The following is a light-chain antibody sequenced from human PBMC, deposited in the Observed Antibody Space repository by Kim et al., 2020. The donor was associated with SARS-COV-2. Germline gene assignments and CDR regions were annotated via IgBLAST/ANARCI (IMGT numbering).Light chain of an antibody. V-gene: IGKV3-20*01. CDR1: QSVGSRY. J-gene: IGKJ2*01. CDR2: GAS. Sequence: SPGERATLFWRASQSVGSRYLAWYQHKRGQPPRLLIYGASTRASDIPERFSGSGSGADFTLTISKLEPEDFAVYYCQRFGSSPPYTFGQGTKLEI. CDR3: QRFGSSPPYT.